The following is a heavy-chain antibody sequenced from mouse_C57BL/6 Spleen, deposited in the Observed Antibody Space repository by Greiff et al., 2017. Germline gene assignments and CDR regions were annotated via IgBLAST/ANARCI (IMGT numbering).Heavy chain of an antibody. CDR3: ARRDYDGLFAY. CDR1: GYSITSGYY. V-gene: IGHV3-6*01. Sequence: EVKLQESGPGLVKPSQSLSLTCSVTGYSITSGYYWNWIRQFPGNKLEWMGYISYDGSNNYNPSLKNRISITRDTSKNQFFLKLNSVTTEDTATYYCARRDYDGLFAYWGQGTLVTVSA. J-gene: IGHJ3*01. CDR2: ISYDGSN. D-gene: IGHD2-4*01.